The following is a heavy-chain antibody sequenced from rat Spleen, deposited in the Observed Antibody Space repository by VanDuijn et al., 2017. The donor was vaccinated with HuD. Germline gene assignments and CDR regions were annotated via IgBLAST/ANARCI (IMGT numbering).Heavy chain of an antibody. Sequence: EVQLVEFDGGLVQPGRSLKLSCAASGFTFSDYNMAWARQAPTKGLDWVATISYDGSSSYYRDSVKGRFTISRDNAKSTLFLQMDSLRSEDTATYYCTRRFDFDYWGQGVMVTVSS. J-gene: IGHJ2*01. CDR2: ISYDGSSS. CDR1: GFTFSDYN. D-gene: IGHD4-3*01. CDR3: TRRFDFDY. V-gene: IGHV5-29*01.